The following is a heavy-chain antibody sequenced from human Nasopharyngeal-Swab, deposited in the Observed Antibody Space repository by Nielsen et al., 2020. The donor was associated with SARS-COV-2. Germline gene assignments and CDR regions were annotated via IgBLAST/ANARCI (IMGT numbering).Heavy chain of an antibody. D-gene: IGHD3-10*01. J-gene: IGHJ3*02. Sequence: GESLKISCAASGFTFSSYAMSWVRQAPGKGLEWVSAISGSGGGTYYADSVKGRFTISRDNSKNTLYLQMNSLRAEDTAVYYCAKDSRVTMVRGAFDIWGQGTMVTVSS. V-gene: IGHV3-23*01. CDR3: AKDSRVTMVRGAFDI. CDR2: ISGSGGGT. CDR1: GFTFSSYA.